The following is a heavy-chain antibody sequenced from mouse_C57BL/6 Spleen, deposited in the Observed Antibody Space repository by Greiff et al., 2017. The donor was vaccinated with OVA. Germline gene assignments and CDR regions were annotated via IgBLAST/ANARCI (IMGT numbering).Heavy chain of an antibody. Sequence: EVMLVESGAELVKPGASVKLSCTASGFNIKDYYMPWVKQRTEQGLEWIGRIDPEDGETKYAPKFQGKATITADTSSNTAYLQLSSLTSEDTAVYYCARGDPWFAYWGQGTLVTVSA. CDR2: IDPEDGET. V-gene: IGHV14-2*01. CDR1: GFNIKDYY. CDR3: ARGDPWFAY. J-gene: IGHJ3*01.